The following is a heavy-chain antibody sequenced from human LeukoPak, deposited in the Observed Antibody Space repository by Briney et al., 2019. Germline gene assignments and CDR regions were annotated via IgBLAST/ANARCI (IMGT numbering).Heavy chain of an antibody. CDR2: ISYDGSNK. CDR3: ARDPGNTYYYGSGGFDY. Sequence: PGASLRLSCAASGFTFSSYAMSWVRQAPGKGLEWVAVISYDGSNKYYADSVKGRFTISRDNSKNTLYLQMNSLRAEDTAVYYCARDPGNTYYYGSGGFDYWGQGTLVTVSS. V-gene: IGHV3-30*04. J-gene: IGHJ4*02. D-gene: IGHD3-10*01. CDR1: GFTFSSYA.